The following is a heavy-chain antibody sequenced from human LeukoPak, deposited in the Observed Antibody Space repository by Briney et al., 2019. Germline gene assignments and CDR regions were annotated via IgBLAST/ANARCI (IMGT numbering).Heavy chain of an antibody. CDR2: ISGSGGST. CDR1: GFTFSSYA. CDR3: AKTSSITMIVVVPYYFDY. V-gene: IGHV3-23*01. J-gene: IGHJ4*02. D-gene: IGHD3-22*01. Sequence: PGGSLRLSGAASGFTFSSYAMSWVRQAPGKGLEWVSAISGSGGSTYYADSVKGRFTISRDNSKNTLYLQMNSLRAEDTAVYYCAKTSSITMIVVVPYYFDYWGQGTLVTVSS.